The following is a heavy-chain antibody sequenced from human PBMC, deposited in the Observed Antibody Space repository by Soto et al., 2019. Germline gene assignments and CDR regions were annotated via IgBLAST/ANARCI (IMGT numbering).Heavy chain of an antibody. V-gene: IGHV1-18*01. D-gene: IGHD6-19*01. J-gene: IGHJ6*03. Sequence: QDQLVQSGVEVKKPGASVKVSCKASGYSFTNYGITWVRQAPGQGFEWMGWISAYHGNTNYAQKFKGRVTLTTDASTSTAYLELRSLRSDDTAVYYCARDRGVAPPVAGNTHYYYYMDVWGKGTTVTVSS. CDR2: ISAYHGNT. CDR1: GYSFTNYG. CDR3: ARDRGVAPPVAGNTHYYYYMDV.